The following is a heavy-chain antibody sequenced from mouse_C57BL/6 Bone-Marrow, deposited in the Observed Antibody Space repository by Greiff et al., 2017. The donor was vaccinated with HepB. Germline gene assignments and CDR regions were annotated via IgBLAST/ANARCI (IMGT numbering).Heavy chain of an antibody. Sequence: VQGVESGPELVKPGASVKLSCKASGYTFTSSDINWVKQRPGQGLEWIGWIYPRDGSTKYNEKFKGTATLPVGTSSSTAYMELHSLTSEDSAVYFCARGTVVATGYFDVWGTGTTVTVSS. J-gene: IGHJ1*03. D-gene: IGHD1-1*01. CDR1: GYTFTSSD. V-gene: IGHV1-85*01. CDR2: IYPRDGST. CDR3: ARGTVVATGYFDV.